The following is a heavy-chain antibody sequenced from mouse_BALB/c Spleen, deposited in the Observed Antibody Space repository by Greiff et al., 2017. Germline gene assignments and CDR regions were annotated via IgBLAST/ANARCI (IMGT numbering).Heavy chain of an antibody. CDR3: ARDDYEIYYAMDY. J-gene: IGHJ4*01. CDR2: IYPYNGGT. D-gene: IGHD2-4*01. V-gene: IGHV1S29*02. CDR1: GYTFTDYN. Sequence: VQLQQSGPELVKPGASVKISCKASGYTFTDYNMHWVKQSHGKSLEWIGYIYPYNGGTGYNQKFKSKATLTVANSSSTAYMELRSLTSEDSAVYYCARDDYEIYYAMDYWGQGTSVTVSS.